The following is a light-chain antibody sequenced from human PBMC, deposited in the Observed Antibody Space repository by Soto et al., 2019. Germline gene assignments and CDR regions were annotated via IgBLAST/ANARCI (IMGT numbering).Light chain of an antibody. Sequence: DIQMTQSPSTLSASVGARVTITCRASQSISSWLAWYQQKPGKAPKLLIYKASSLESGVPSRFSGSGSGTEFTLTISSLQPDDFATNYCQQYNSYPRTFGQGTKVEIK. J-gene: IGKJ1*01. CDR3: QQYNSYPRT. CDR1: QSISSW. V-gene: IGKV1-5*03. CDR2: KAS.